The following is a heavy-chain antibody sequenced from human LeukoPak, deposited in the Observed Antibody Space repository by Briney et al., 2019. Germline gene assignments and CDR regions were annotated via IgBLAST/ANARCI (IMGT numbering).Heavy chain of an antibody. J-gene: IGHJ4*02. CDR1: GGSISSYY. V-gene: IGHV4-59*08. Sequence: SETLSLTCTVSGGSISSYYWSWIRQPPGKGLEWIGYIYYSGSTNYNPSLKSRVTISVDTSKNQFSLNLSSVTAADTAVYYCARQRYCSGGSCYTHFDYWGQGTLVTVSS. CDR3: ARQRYCSGGSCYTHFDY. CDR2: IYYSGST. D-gene: IGHD2-15*01.